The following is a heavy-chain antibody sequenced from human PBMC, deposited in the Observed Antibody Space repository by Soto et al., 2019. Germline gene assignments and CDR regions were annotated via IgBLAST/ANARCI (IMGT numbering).Heavy chain of an antibody. CDR2: IVPLSDRT. CDR3: ERKSGRDCHSGGGCFSLQV. J-gene: IGHJ4*02. Sequence: QVQLVQSGAEVKKPGSSLKVSCKVFGETLNSNPIGWVRQAPGHGLEWVGGIVPLSDRTNYAQELQGRVSVTADGSKRTVYRELSNLKCDDTAVYYCERKSGRDCHSGGGCFSLQVWGQGSLITVSS. D-gene: IGHD2-15*01. CDR1: GETLNSNP. V-gene: IGHV1-69*01.